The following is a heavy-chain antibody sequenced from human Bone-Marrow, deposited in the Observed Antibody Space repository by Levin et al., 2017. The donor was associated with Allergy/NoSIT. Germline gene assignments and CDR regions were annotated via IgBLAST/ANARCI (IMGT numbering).Heavy chain of an antibody. CDR1: GYPFSRYY. CDR2: INPPSGGT. D-gene: IGHD3-10*01. J-gene: IGHJ4*02. V-gene: IGHV1-2*02. Sequence: ASVKVSCKTSGYPFSRYYIHWVRQAPGQGLEWMGWINPPSGGTSYSQKFQGRVTISRDTSSSTVYMELDRLTSDDTAVYYCATADAGGSGGYYEYWSQGTLVTVSS. CDR3: ATADAGGSGGYYEY.